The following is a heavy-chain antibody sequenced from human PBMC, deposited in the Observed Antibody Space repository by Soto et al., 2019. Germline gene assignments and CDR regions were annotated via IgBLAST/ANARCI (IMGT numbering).Heavy chain of an antibody. J-gene: IGHJ4*02. CDR3: ARGYGRNFYF. CDR2: MYHSGST. D-gene: IGHD5-18*01. V-gene: IGHV4-30-2*01. Sequence: SETLSLTCAVSGGSISSGGYSWSWIRQPPGKGLEWIGYMYHSGSTYYNPSLKSRVTISIDRSKNQFSLKLSSVTAADTAVYYSARGYGRNFYFWGQGTLVTVS. CDR1: GGSISSGGYS.